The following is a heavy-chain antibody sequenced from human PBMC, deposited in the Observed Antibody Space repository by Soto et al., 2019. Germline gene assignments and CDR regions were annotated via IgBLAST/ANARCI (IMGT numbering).Heavy chain of an antibody. V-gene: IGHV3-30*18. D-gene: IGHD5-18*01. J-gene: IGHJ6*02. CDR1: GFTFSSYG. CDR3: AKDLMGGSYGDNYYYYGMDV. Sequence: PGGSLRLSCAASGFTFSSYGMHWVRQAPGKGLEWVAVISYDGSNKYYADSVKGRFTISRDNSKNTLYLQMNSLRAEDTAVYYCAKDLMGGSYGDNYYYYGMDVWGQGTTVTVSS. CDR2: ISYDGSNK.